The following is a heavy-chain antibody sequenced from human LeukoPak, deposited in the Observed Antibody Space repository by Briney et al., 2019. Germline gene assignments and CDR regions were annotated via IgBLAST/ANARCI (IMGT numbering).Heavy chain of an antibody. J-gene: IGHJ3*02. CDR3: ARWGTYSSSWLGAFDI. D-gene: IGHD6-13*01. CDR1: GFTFISYW. V-gene: IGHV3-7*05. CDR2: IKQDGSEK. Sequence: GGSLRLSCEASGFTFISYWMSWGRQAPGKGLEWVANIKQDGSEKYCVDSVKGRFTISRDNAKNSLYLQMNSLRAEDTAVYYCARWGTYSSSWLGAFDIWGQGTMVTVSS.